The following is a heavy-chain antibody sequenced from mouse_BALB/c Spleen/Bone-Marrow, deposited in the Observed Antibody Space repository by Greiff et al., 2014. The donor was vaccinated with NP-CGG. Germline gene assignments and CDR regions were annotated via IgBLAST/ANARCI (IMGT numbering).Heavy chain of an antibody. D-gene: IGHD2-4*01. J-gene: IGHJ1*01. CDR2: IYPGSGST. CDR1: GYTFTDYV. CDR3: ARYYDYDWYFDV. Sequence: VQLQQSGPELVKPGASVKMSCKASGYTFTDYVISWVKQRPGQGLEWIGEIYPGSGSTYYNEKFKGKATLAADKSSNTAYMQLSSLTSEDSAVYFCARYYDYDWYFDVWGAGTTVTVSS. V-gene: IGHV1-77*01.